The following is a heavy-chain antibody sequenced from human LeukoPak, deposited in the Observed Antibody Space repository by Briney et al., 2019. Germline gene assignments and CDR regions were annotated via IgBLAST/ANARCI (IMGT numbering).Heavy chain of an antibody. CDR1: GYSISSGSY. Sequence: PSETLSLTCAVSGYSISSGSYWGWIRQPPGKGLEWVGSMSHSGDAYYNPSLKSRVAVSVDTSRNQFSLKLSSVTAADTAVYYCARDWAYCAGACCPGYWGQGTLVTVAS. V-gene: IGHV4-38-2*02. D-gene: IGHD2-21*02. CDR2: MSHSGDA. J-gene: IGHJ4*02. CDR3: ARDWAYCAGACCPGY.